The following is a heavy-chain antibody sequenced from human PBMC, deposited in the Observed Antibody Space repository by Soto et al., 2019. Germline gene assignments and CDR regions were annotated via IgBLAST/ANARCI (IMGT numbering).Heavy chain of an antibody. CDR2: ISYDGSNK. V-gene: IGHV3-30-3*01. J-gene: IGHJ4*02. CDR1: GFTFSSYA. Sequence: GGSLRLSCAASGFTFSSYAMHWVRQAPGKGLEWVAVISYDGSNKYYADSVKGRFTISRDNSKNTLYLQMNSLRAEDTAVYYCARAPIVVVVAADYYFDYWGQGTLVTVSS. CDR3: ARAPIVVVVAADYYFDY. D-gene: IGHD2-15*01.